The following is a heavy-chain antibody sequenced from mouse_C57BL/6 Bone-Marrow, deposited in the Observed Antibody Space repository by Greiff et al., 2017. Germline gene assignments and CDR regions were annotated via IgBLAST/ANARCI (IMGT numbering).Heavy chain of an antibody. V-gene: IGHV1-61*01. D-gene: IGHD2-1*01. CDR2: IYPSDSET. CDR3: AQIYYLYALDY. J-gene: IGHJ4*01. CDR1: GYTFTSYW. Sequence: QVQLQQPGAELVRPGSSVKLSCKASGYTFTSYWMDWVKQRPGQGLEWIGNIYPSDSETHYNQKFKDKATLTVDKSSSTAYMQLSSLTSEVSAVYYCAQIYYLYALDYWGQGTSVTVSS.